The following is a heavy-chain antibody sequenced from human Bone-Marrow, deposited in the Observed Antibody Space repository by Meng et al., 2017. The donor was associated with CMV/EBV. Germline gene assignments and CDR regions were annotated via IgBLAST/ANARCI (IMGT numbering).Heavy chain of an antibody. CDR3: AKDLYLRSTRCLHY. Sequence: GEFLKISCAASGFTFSSYAMSWVRQAPGKGLEWVSAISGSGGSTYYADSVKGRFTISRDNSKNTLYLQMNSLRAEDTAVYYCAKDLYLRSTRCLHYWGQGTLVTVSS. V-gene: IGHV3-23*01. J-gene: IGHJ4*02. D-gene: IGHD2-2*01. CDR2: ISGSGGST. CDR1: GFTFSSYA.